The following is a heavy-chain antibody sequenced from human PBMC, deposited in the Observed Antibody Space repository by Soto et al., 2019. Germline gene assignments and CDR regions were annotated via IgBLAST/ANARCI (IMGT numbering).Heavy chain of an antibody. V-gene: IGHV3-48*03. CDR3: ARDDSGYPSYFYY. CDR2: ISSGGSTI. Sequence: RASLRLSCAASGFTFSSYEMNWVRQAPGKGLEWVSYISSGGSTIYYADSVRGRFTISRDNAKNSLYLQMNSLRAEDTAVYYCARDDSGYPSYFYYWGQGTLVTAS. D-gene: IGHD3-16*02. CDR1: GFTFSSYE. J-gene: IGHJ4*02.